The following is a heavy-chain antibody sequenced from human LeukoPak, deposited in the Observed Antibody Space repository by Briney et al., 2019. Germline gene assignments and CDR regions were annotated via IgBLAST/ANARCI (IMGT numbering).Heavy chain of an antibody. CDR2: IYYSGST. J-gene: IGHJ4*02. Sequence: SETLSLTCTVSGGSISSYDWSWIRQPPGKGLEWIGSIYYSGSTNYNPSLKSRVTISVDTSKNQFSLRLSAVSAANTAVYYCARGNCHRYSFDYWGQGTLVTASS. D-gene: IGHD1-1*01. CDR3: ARGNCHRYSFDY. V-gene: IGHV4-59*01. CDR1: GGSISSYD.